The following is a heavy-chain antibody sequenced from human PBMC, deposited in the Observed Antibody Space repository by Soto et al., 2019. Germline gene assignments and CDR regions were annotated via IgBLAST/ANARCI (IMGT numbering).Heavy chain of an antibody. J-gene: IGHJ4*02. Sequence: QVQLVQSGAEVKKPGASVKVSCKASGYTFTSYTINWVRQATGQGPEYMGWMNPITGNTGYAQKFQGRVTMTRDTSKSTAYMEVTSLRSEDTAVYYCARDGVYFGSGRSYFDSWGQGTLVTVSS. D-gene: IGHD3-10*01. CDR1: GYTFTSYT. CDR3: ARDGVYFGSGRSYFDS. V-gene: IGHV1-8*01. CDR2: MNPITGNT.